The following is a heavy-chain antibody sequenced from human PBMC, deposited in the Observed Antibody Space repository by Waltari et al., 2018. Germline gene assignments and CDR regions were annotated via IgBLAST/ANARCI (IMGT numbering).Heavy chain of an antibody. CDR2: IYHSGST. D-gene: IGHD3-16*01. Sequence: QVQLQESGPGLVKPSETLSLTCAVSGYSISSGYYWGWIRQPPGKGLEWIGSIYHSGSTYYNPSLKGRVTISVDTSKNQFSLKLSSVTAADTAVYYCARVVGGSPRDYMDVWGKGTTVTVSS. CDR3: ARVVGGSPRDYMDV. J-gene: IGHJ6*03. V-gene: IGHV4-38-2*01. CDR1: GYSISSGYY.